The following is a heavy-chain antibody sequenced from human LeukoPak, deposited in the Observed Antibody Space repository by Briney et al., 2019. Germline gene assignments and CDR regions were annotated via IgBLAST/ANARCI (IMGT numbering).Heavy chain of an antibody. J-gene: IGHJ4*02. CDR3: VRVRAAAVPYYFDY. D-gene: IGHD6-13*01. CDR2: IYYSGST. Sequence: SATLSLTCTVSGGSIRSSSYYWGWIRQPPGKGLEWIGSIYYSGSTYNNPSLKSRVTISVATSRNQFSLKVTSVTAADAAVYYCVRVRAAAVPYYFDYWGQGTLVTVSS. V-gene: IGHV4-39*07. CDR1: GGSIRSSSYY.